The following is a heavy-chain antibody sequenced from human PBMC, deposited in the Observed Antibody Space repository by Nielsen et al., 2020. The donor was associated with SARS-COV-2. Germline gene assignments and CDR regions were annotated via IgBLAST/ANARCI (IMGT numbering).Heavy chain of an antibody. CDR3: TRRVAGGTMDV. CDR1: GFTFSNFA. J-gene: IGHJ6*02. V-gene: IGHV3-23*01. D-gene: IGHD6-19*01. CDR2: IGVSGGGT. Sequence: LSLTRAASGFTFSNFAMNWVRQAPGKGLEWVSTIGVSGGGTYYADSLKGRFTISRDNSKNTLYLQMNSLGADDTAIYYCTRRVAGGTMDVWGQGTTVTVSS.